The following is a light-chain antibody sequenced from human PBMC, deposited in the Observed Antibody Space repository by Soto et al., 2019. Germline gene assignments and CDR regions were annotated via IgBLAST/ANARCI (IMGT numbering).Light chain of an antibody. Sequence: QSVLTQPASVSGSPGQSIIISCTGTSSDVGGYNYVSWYQQHPGKAPKLVIYEVSNRPSGVSNRFSGSKSGNTASLTISGLQAEDEADYYCSSYTSSSTLGVFGTGTKVTVL. CDR3: SSYTSSSTLGV. CDR2: EVS. J-gene: IGLJ1*01. CDR1: SSDVGGYNY. V-gene: IGLV2-14*01.